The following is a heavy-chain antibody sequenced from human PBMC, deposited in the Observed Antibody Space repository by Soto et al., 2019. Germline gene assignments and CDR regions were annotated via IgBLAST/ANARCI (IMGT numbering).Heavy chain of an antibody. CDR3: ARVTTYYDFPDYYYYYGMDV. J-gene: IGHJ6*02. Sequence: GWSLRLSCAASGFTFSSYWMSWVRQAPGKGLEWVANIKQDGSEKYYVDSVKGRFTISRDNAKDSLYLQMNSLRAEDTAVYYCARVTTYYDFPDYYYYYGMDVWGQGTTVTVSS. CDR1: GFTFSSYW. V-gene: IGHV3-7*01. D-gene: IGHD3-3*01. CDR2: IKQDGSEK.